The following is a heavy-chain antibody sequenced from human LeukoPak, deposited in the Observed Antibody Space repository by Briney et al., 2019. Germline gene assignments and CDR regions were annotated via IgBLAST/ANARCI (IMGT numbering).Heavy chain of an antibody. Sequence: SVKVSCKASGGTFSSYSITWVRQAPGQGLEWTGGIMPLFNTANYAQQFQGRVTITTDESTSTAYMELSSLRFEDTAMYYCARVDRYHYYLDVWGKGTTVTVSS. CDR3: ARVDRYHYYLDV. CDR1: GGTFSSYS. V-gene: IGHV1-69*05. J-gene: IGHJ6*03. CDR2: IMPLFNTA.